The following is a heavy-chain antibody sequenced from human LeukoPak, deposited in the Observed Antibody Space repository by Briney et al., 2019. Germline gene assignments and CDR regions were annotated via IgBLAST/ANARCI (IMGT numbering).Heavy chain of an antibody. V-gene: IGHV3-11*05. Sequence: GGSLRLSRAASGFTLSDYYMSWIRQAPGRGLEWVSYISSSSSYTNYADSVKGRFTISRDHAKNSLYLQMNSLRAEGTAVYYCARDSGSSSGYGGTPGPWGQGKLGTVSS. J-gene: IGHJ5*02. CDR1: GFTLSDYY. D-gene: IGHD6-13*01. CDR2: ISSSSSYT. CDR3: ARDSGSSSGYGGTPGP.